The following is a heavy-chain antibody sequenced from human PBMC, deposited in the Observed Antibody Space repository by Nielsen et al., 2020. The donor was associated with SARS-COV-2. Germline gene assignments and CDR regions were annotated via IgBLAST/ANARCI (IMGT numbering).Heavy chain of an antibody. CDR3: ARVFFVRGVIKRAHWYFDL. CDR1: GGSISSGGYY. V-gene: IGHV4-31*03. D-gene: IGHD3-10*01. Sequence: SETLSLTCTVSGGSISSGGYYWSWIRQHPGKGLEWIGYIYYSGSPYYNRSLKSRVSISVDTSKNQFALKLSSVTVADTAVYYCARVFFVRGVIKRAHWYFDLWGRGTLVTVSS. CDR2: IYYSGSP. J-gene: IGHJ2*01.